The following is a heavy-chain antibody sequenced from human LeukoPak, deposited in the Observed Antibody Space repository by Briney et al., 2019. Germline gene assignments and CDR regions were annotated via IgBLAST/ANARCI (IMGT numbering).Heavy chain of an antibody. V-gene: IGHV3-48*04. CDR2: ISSSSRTI. J-gene: IGHJ4*02. CDR3: AKRGVVIRVILVGFHKEAYYFDS. Sequence: GGSLRLSCAASGFTFSSYGMNWVRQAPGKGLEWVSYISSSSRTIYYADSVKGRFTISRDNVKNSLFLQIDSLRAEDTAVYYCAKRGVVIRVILVGFHKEAYYFDSWGQGALVTVSS. D-gene: IGHD3-22*01. CDR1: GFTFSSYG.